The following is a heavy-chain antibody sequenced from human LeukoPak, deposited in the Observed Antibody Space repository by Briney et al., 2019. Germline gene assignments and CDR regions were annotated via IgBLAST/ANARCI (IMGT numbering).Heavy chain of an antibody. J-gene: IGHJ4*02. CDR2: IYYSGST. D-gene: IGHD1-7*01. V-gene: IGHV4-30-4*07. CDR1: GGSISSGGYS. Sequence: SETLSLTCAVSGGSISSGGYSWSWIRQPPGKGLEWIGYIYYSGSTYYNPSLKSRVTISVDTSKNQFSLKLSSVTAADTAVYYCARVKSGSLARTFDYWGQGTLVTVSS. CDR3: ARVKSGSLARTFDY.